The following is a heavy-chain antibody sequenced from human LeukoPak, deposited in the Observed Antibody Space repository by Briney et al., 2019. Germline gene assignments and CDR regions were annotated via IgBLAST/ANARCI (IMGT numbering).Heavy chain of an antibody. V-gene: IGHV1-2*02. D-gene: IGHD5-24*01. CDR3: ARDPVDGYSHYDF. Sequence: ASVTVSCKASGYTLTDHHLIWVRQAPGQGLEWVGWIRPNSGGIHYAQEFQGRVTLIRDTSISTAYMEVTRLTSDDTAIYYCARDPVDGYSHYDFWGQGTLVTVSS. J-gene: IGHJ4*02. CDR2: IRPNSGGI. CDR1: GYTLTDHH.